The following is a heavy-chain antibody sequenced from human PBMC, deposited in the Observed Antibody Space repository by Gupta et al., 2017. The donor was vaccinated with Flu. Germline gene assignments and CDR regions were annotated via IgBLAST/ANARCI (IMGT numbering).Heavy chain of an antibody. Sequence: GKGLEWVANIKQDGSEKDYVDSVRGRFTISRDNAKTSLYLQMNTLRVEDTALYFCARKGYFASTTCSPGAFDIWGQGTMVTVSS. CDR3: ARKGYFASTTCSPGAFDI. D-gene: IGHD2-2*01. J-gene: IGHJ3*02. V-gene: IGHV3-7*01. CDR2: IKQDGSEK.